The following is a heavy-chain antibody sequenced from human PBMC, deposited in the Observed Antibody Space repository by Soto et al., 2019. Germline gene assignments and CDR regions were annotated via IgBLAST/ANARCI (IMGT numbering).Heavy chain of an antibody. CDR2: ILKDGKSK. J-gene: IGHJ5*02. CDR1: GFILSDFA. CDR3: AKTGCNGGSCFSWFDT. V-gene: IGHV3-30*16. Sequence: QVQLVESGGGVVQPGGSLRLACAASGFILSDFAMHWVRQAPGRWLEWVAVILKDGKSKYYADSVRGRFTISSDTSKDTIFLQLTSLRLDDSAVYYCAKTGCNGGSCFSWFDTWGQGTPVTVSS. D-gene: IGHD2-15*01.